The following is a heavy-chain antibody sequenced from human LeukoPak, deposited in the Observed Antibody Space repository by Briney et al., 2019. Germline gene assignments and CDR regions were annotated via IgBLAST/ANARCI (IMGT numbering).Heavy chain of an antibody. J-gene: IGHJ4*02. CDR2: INPSGGST. D-gene: IGHD2-2*01. CDR3: AAAPNIVVVPAVPGDTY. Sequence: ASVTVSCTASGYTFTSYYMHWVRQAPGQGLEWMGIINPSGGSTSYAQRFQGRVTMTRDTSTSTVYMELSSLRSEDTAVYYCAAAPNIVVVPAVPGDTYWGQGTLVTVSS. CDR1: GYTFTSYY. V-gene: IGHV1-46*01.